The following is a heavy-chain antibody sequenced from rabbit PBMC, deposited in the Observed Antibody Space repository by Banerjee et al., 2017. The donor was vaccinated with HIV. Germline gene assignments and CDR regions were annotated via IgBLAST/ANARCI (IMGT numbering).Heavy chain of an antibody. J-gene: IGHJ4*01. CDR1: GSTLSRYY. D-gene: IGHD1-1*01. CDR3: ARHETGTSGWNFKL. V-gene: IGHV1S45*01. Sequence: QEQLEESGGDLVKPEGSLTLTCTASGSTLSRYYICWVRQAPGKGLEWIACSNTSSGNTVYASWAKGRFTISKTSSTTVTLQMTSLTAADTATYFCARHETGTSGWNFKLWGPGTLVTVS. CDR2: SNTSSGNT.